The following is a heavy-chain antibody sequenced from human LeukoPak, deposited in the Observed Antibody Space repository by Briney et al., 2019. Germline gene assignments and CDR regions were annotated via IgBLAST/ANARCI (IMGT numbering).Heavy chain of an antibody. V-gene: IGHV3-48*04. CDR1: GFTFGVYS. D-gene: IGHD2-2*01. CDR3: APVPGF. J-gene: IGHJ1*01. CDR2: ISRSGDTI. Sequence: AGGSLRLSCAASGFTFGVYSMIWVRQAPGKGLEWTSYISRSGDTIYNADSVEGRFTISRDNAKNSLYLQMNSLRAEDTAVYFCAPVPGFWGQGTLVTVSS.